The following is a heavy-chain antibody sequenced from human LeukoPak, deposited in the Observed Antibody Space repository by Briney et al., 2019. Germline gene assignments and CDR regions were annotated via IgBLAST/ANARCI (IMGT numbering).Heavy chain of an antibody. CDR2: IYYSGST. J-gene: IGHJ4*02. D-gene: IGHD3-22*01. Sequence: SQTLSLTCTVSGGSISSGGYYWSWIRQHPGKGLEWIGYIYYSGSTYYNPSLKSRVTISVDTSKNQFSLKLSSVTAADTAVYYCAREGEIDCYDSSGYYSVGRFFDYWGQGTLVTVSS. CDR1: GGSISSGGYY. V-gene: IGHV4-31*03. CDR3: AREGEIDCYDSSGYYSVGRFFDY.